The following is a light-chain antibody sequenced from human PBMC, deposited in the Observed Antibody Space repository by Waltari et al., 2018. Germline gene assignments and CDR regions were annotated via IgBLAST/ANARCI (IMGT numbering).Light chain of an antibody. J-gene: IGKJ2*01. CDR3: QQCYSSPYT. CDR2: WAS. Sequence: SVLSSSNNKVELGWCHQKQGQPPKLLISWASTRESGVSDRFSGSGSGTDFTLTISSLQAEDVAVYYCQQCYSSPYTFGQGTKLEIK. CDR1: SVLSSSNNKVE. V-gene: IGKV4-1*01.